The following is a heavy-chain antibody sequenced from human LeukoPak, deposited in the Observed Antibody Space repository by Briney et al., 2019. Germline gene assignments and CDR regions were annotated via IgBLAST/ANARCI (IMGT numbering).Heavy chain of an antibody. CDR2: ISNRGTTI. V-gene: IGHV3-48*03. D-gene: IGHD2-15*01. CDR1: GFTFNSYE. Sequence: PGGSLRLSCAASGFTFNSYEMNWVRQAPGKRPEWVSYISNRGTTIYYADSVRGRFTISRDNAKNSLYLQMNSLRAEDTAIYYCASYIVETLDYWGQGTLVTVSS. J-gene: IGHJ4*02. CDR3: ASYIVETLDY.